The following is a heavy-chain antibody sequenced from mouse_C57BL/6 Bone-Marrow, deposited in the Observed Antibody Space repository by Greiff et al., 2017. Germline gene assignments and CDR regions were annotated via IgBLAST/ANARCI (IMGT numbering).Heavy chain of an antibody. Sequence: EVQLQQSGGGLVQPGGSMKLSCVASGFTFSNYWMNWVRQSPEKGLEWVAQIRLKSDNYATHYAESVKGRFTISRDDSKSSVYLQMNNLRAEDTGIYYCTDWYYYGSSSYFDYWGQGTTRTVSS. CDR3: TDWYYYGSSSYFDY. CDR2: IRLKSDNYAT. V-gene: IGHV6-3*01. D-gene: IGHD1-1*01. CDR1: GFTFSNYW. J-gene: IGHJ2*01.